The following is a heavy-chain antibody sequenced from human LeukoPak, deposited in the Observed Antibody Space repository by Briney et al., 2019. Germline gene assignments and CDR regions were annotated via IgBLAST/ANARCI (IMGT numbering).Heavy chain of an antibody. CDR3: ARDRGGSSGFYYFDY. CDR2: IYHSGST. J-gene: IGHJ4*02. CDR1: GYSISSGYR. V-gene: IGHV4-38-2*02. D-gene: IGHD6-19*01. Sequence: SETLSLTCTVSGYSISSGYRWGWIRQPPGKGLEWIGTIYHSGSTYYNPSLKSRVTISVDTSKNQFSLKLSSVTAADTAVYYCARDRGGSSGFYYFDYWGQGTLVTVSS.